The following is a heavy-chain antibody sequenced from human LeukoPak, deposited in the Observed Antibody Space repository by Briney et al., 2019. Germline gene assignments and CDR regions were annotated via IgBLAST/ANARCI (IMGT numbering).Heavy chain of an antibody. V-gene: IGHV3-9*01. D-gene: IGHD3-22*01. J-gene: IGHJ4*02. CDR1: GFTFDDYA. Sequence: PGRSLRLSCAASGFTFDDYAMHWVRQAPGKGLEWVSGISWNSGSIGYADSVKGRFTISRDNAKNSLYLQMNSLRAEDTALYYCAKDMGYDSSGSYYFDYWGQGTLVTVSS. CDR2: ISWNSGSI. CDR3: AKDMGYDSSGSYYFDY.